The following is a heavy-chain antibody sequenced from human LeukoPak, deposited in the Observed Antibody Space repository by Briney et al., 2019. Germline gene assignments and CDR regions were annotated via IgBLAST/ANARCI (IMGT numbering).Heavy chain of an antibody. V-gene: IGHV3-15*01. J-gene: IGHJ5*01. D-gene: IGHD3-10*01. CDR1: GFPFSDYW. CDR3: TTGTTYYYGSGSPPP. Sequence: GGSLRLSCAASGFPFSDYWMDWVRQAPGKGVEWIGRIKGKADGETTDYNAPVKGRFSISRDDSKNTLYLQMNSLKTEDTAVYYCTTGTTYYYGSGSPPPWGQGTLVTVSS. CDR2: IKGKADGETT.